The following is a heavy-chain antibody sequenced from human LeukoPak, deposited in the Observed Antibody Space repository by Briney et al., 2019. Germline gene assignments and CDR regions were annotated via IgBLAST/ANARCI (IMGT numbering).Heavy chain of an antibody. CDR3: ARQSCSSTSCYVAYGMDV. D-gene: IGHD2-2*01. CDR2: IYCSGST. CDR1: GGSISSSSYY. J-gene: IGHJ6*02. V-gene: IGHV4-39*01. Sequence: PSETLSLTCTVSGGSISSSSYYWGWIRQPPGKGLEWIVSIYCSGSTCCYPSLKSRVTISVDTSKNQFSLKLSSVTAADTAVYYCARQSCSSTSCYVAYGMDVWGQGTTVTVSS.